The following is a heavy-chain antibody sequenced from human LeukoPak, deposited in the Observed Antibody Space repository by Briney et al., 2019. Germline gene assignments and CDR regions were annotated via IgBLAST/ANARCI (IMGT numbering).Heavy chain of an antibody. CDR1: GDTISNSC. J-gene: IGHJ4*02. D-gene: IGHD3-9*01. Sequence: SETLSLTCTVSGDTISNSCWRWIRQPAGKGLEWIGRIYTSGSTNYIPSLKSRVTISVDKSKNQFSLKLNSVTAADTAVYYCAREVTDILTAYGLYYFDYWGQGTLVTVSS. CDR2: IYTSGST. V-gene: IGHV4-4*07. CDR3: AREVTDILTAYGLYYFDY.